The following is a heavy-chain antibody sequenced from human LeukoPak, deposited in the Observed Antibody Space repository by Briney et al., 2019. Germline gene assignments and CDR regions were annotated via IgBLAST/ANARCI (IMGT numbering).Heavy chain of an antibody. J-gene: IGHJ6*02. CDR1: GYTFTSYG. V-gene: IGHV1-18*01. D-gene: IGHD6-13*01. Sequence: GASVKVSCKASGYTFTSYGISWVRQTPGQGLEWMGWISAYNGNTNYAQKLQGRVTMTTDTSTSTAYMELRSLRSDDTAVYYCARDLCSSWYRPRCYYYYGMDVWGQGTTVTVSS. CDR2: ISAYNGNT. CDR3: ARDLCSSWYRPRCYYYYGMDV.